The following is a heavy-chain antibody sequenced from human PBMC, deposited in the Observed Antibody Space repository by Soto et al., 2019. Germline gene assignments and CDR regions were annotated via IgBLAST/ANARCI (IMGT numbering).Heavy chain of an antibody. V-gene: IGHV1-8*01. J-gene: IGHJ3*02. CDR3: AGGRWGGDAFDI. CDR2: MNPNSGNT. D-gene: IGHD3-16*01. Sequence: QVQLVQSGAEVKKPGASVKVSCKASGYTFTSYDINWVRQATGQGLEWMGWMNPNSGNTGYAQKFQGRVSMTRKIASSTADMELSSLRSEDTDVYYCAGGRWGGDAFDIWVQGTMVTVSS. CDR1: GYTFTSYD.